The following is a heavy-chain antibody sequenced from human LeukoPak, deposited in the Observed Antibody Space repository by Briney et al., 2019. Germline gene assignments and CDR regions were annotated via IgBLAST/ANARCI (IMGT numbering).Heavy chain of an antibody. CDR3: ARGGSNDYWYTPSDY. V-gene: IGHV1-46*01. Sequence: WASVKVSCKASGYTFTSYYMHWVRQAPGQGLEWMGIINPSGGSTSYAQKFQGRVTMTRDTSTSTVYMELSSLRSEDTAVYYCARGGSNDYWYTPSDYWGQGTLVTVSS. CDR2: INPSGGST. J-gene: IGHJ4*02. CDR1: GYTFTSYY. D-gene: IGHD1-1*01.